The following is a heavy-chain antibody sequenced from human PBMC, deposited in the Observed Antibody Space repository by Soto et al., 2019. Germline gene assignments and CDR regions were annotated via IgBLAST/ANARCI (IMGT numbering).Heavy chain of an antibody. V-gene: IGHV3-48*02. CDR3: ARDGGYSGYDIDY. J-gene: IGHJ4*02. Sequence: GGSLRLSCAASGFTLRSYSMNCVRQAPGKGLDWVAYISRTSSAIYYADSVKGRFTISRDNANNSLFLQMNSLRDEDTAVYYCARDGGYSGYDIDYWGLGTLVTVSS. D-gene: IGHD5-12*01. CDR2: ISRTSSAI. CDR1: GFTLRSYS.